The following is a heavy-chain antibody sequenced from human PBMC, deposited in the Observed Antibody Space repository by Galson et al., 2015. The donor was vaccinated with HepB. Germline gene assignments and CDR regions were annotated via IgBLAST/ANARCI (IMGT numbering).Heavy chain of an antibody. D-gene: IGHD7-27*01. CDR3: AKQGLGTGFFFDS. Sequence: SLRLSCATSGFTFSRYAMGWVRQAPGEGLEWVSSIGGTGDSTSSADSVKGRFTISSDSSKNTVFLQMNSLRPEDTATYYCAKQGLGTGFFFDSWGLGTLVTVSS. CDR2: IGGTGDST. V-gene: IGHV3-23*01. J-gene: IGHJ4*02. CDR1: GFTFSRYA.